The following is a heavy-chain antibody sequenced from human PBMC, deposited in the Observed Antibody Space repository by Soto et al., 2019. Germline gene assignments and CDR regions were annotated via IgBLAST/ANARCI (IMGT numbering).Heavy chain of an antibody. CDR3: ARQKDIVVVVAATNNWFDP. CDR2: IYYSGST. D-gene: IGHD2-15*01. J-gene: IGHJ5*02. V-gene: IGHV4-39*01. Sequence: SETLSLTCTVSGGSISSSSYYWGWIRQPPGKGLEWIGSIYYSGSTYYNPPLKRRVTISVDTSKNQFSLKLSSVTAADTAVYYCARQKDIVVVVAATNNWFDPWGQGTLVTVSS. CDR1: GGSISSSSYY.